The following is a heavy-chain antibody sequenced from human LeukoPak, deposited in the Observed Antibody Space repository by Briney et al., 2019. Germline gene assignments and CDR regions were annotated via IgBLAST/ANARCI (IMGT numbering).Heavy chain of an antibody. Sequence: ASVKVSCKAFGYTFTSNCMHWVRQAPGQGPEWMGVISPSGGSTTYAQKFQGRVTLTRDMSTSTDYLELSSQRSEDTAVYYCARDNSVRDEAWWFNPWGQGTLVTVSS. CDR2: ISPSGGST. J-gene: IGHJ5*02. D-gene: IGHD5-24*01. CDR3: ARDNSVRDEAWWFNP. V-gene: IGHV1-46*01. CDR1: GYTFTSNC.